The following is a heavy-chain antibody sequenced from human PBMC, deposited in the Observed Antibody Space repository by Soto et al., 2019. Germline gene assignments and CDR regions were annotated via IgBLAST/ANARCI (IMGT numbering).Heavy chain of an antibody. J-gene: IGHJ5*02. CDR3: ARGLWFGVDWFDP. Sequence: PGGSLRLSCVASGFKFTSYEMNWVRQAPGKGLEWVSYISGSGNITYYADSVKGRFTISRDNDKNSVYLQMNSPRGEDTAVYYCARGLWFGVDWFDPWGQGNLVTVSS. CDR1: GFKFTSYE. CDR2: ISGSGNIT. D-gene: IGHD2-21*01. V-gene: IGHV3-48*03.